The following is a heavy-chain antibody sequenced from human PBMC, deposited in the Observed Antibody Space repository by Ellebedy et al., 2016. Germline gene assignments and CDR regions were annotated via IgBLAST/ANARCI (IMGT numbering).Heavy chain of an antibody. CDR3: ARLRYGVIDY. D-gene: IGHD4-17*01. CDR1: GYSFTSYW. V-gene: IGHV5-10-1*01. J-gene: IGHJ4*02. CDR2: IDPSDSYT. Sequence: GGSLRLXCKGSGYSFTSYWISWVRQMPGKGLEWMGRIDPSDSYTNYSPSFQGHVTISADKSISTAYLQWSSLKASDTAMYYCARLRYGVIDYWGQGTLVTVSS.